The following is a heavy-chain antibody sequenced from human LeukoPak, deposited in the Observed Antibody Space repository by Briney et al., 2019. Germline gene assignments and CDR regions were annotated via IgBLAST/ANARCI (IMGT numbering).Heavy chain of an antibody. CDR1: GYTFTTYG. V-gene: IGHV1-18*01. J-gene: IGHJ4*02. CDR2: VSVFDNDNR. Sequence: ASVKVSCKASGYTFTTYGFSWVRQAPGQGLEWMGWVSVFDNDNRVYAQKFQDRVTLTTDTSTSTAYMELRSLRSDDTAVYYCAAVVGELLDYWGQGTLVTVSS. CDR3: AAVVGELLDY. D-gene: IGHD3-10*01.